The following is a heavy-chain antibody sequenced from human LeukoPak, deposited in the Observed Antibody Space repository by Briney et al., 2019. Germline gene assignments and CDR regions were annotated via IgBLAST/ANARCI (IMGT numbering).Heavy chain of an antibody. V-gene: IGHV3-23*01. CDR3: AKRIQSAMAMGY. Sequence: GGSLRLSCTVSGFTLSSYEMTWFRQAPGKGLEWVSSIGYGGADSHYADSVKGRFTISRDNSKNTMCLQMNSLRAEDMAVYYCAKRIQSAMAMGYWGQGTLVTVSS. J-gene: IGHJ4*02. CDR2: IGYGGADS. D-gene: IGHD5-18*01. CDR1: GFTLSSYE.